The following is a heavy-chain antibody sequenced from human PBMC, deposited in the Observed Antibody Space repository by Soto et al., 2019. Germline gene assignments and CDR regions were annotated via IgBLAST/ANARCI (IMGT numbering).Heavy chain of an antibody. CDR1: GFSFSDYD. J-gene: IGHJ6*02. V-gene: IGHV3-13*04. CDR2: IGAARDP. D-gene: IGHD2-2*02. Sequence: GGSLRLSCVASGFSFSDYDMHWVRQVPGRGLEWVSAIGAARDPYYLGSVKGRFSISRENAKNSVYLQMNDLRAGDSAVYYCARAYTGRLPRRADYYYAMDVWGQGTTVTVSS. CDR3: ARAYTGRLPRRADYYYAMDV.